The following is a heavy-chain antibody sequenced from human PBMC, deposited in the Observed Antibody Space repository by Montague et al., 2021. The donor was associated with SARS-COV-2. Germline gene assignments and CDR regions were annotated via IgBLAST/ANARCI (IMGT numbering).Heavy chain of an antibody. V-gene: IGHV2-70*01. CDR2: IDWDDDK. D-gene: IGHD3-3*01. J-gene: IGHJ4*02. CDR3: ARSFSIFGVVIIPAYFDY. CDR1: GFSLSTSGMC. Sequence: PALVKPTQTLTQTCTFSGFSLSTSGMCVSWIRQPPGKALEWLALIDWDDDKYYSTSLKTRLTISKDTSKNQVVLTMTNMDPVDTATYYCARSFSIFGVVIIPAYFDYWGQGTLVTVSS.